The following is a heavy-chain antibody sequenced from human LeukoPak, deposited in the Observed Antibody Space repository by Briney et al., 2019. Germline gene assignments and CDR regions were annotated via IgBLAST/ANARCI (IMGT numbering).Heavy chain of an antibody. CDR2: IRYDGSNK. CDR3: AKDYYDSRNAFDI. V-gene: IGHV3-30*02. Sequence: PGGSLRLSCAASAFTFSSYGMHWVRQAPGKGLEWVAFIRYDGSNKYYADSVKGRFTISRDNSKNTLYLQMNSLRAEDTAVYYCAKDYYDSRNAFDIWGQGTMVTVSS. D-gene: IGHD3-22*01. CDR1: AFTFSSYG. J-gene: IGHJ3*02.